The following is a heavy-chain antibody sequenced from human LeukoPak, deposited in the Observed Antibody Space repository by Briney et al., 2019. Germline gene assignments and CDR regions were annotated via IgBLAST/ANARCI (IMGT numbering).Heavy chain of an antibody. CDR1: GFTFSSYG. V-gene: IGHV3-30*03. J-gene: IGHJ4*02. CDR3: ARDYGASSLHFDY. Sequence: GGSLRLSCAASGFTFSSYGMHWVRQAPGKGLEWVAVISYDGSNKNYADSVKGRFTISRDNSKNTLYLQMNSLRAEDTAVYYCARDYGASSLHFDYWGQGTLVTVSS. CDR2: ISYDGSNK. D-gene: IGHD4-17*01.